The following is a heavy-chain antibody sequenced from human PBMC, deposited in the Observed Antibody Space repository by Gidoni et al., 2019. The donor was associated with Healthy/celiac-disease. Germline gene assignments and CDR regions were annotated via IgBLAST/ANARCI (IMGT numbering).Heavy chain of an antibody. J-gene: IGHJ6*02. D-gene: IGHD3-16*02. Sequence: TFSSYAMHWVRQAPGKGLEWVAVISYDGSNKYYADSVKGRFTISRDNSKNTLYLQMNSLRAEDTAVYYCARDPYYDYVWGSYRYATGYYYYYGMDVWGQGTTVTVSS. CDR2: ISYDGSNK. CDR1: TFSSYA. CDR3: ARDPYYDYVWGSYRYATGYYYYYGMDV. V-gene: IGHV3-30-3*01.